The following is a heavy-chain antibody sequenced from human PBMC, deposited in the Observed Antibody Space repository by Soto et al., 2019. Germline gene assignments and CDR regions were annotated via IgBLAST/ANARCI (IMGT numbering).Heavy chain of an antibody. CDR2: INAGNGNT. D-gene: IGHD2-2*01. CDR3: ARVVPAAIRGWFDP. V-gene: IGHV1-3*01. CDR1: GYTFTSYA. J-gene: IGHJ5*02. Sequence: QVQLVQSGAEVKKPGASVKVSCKASGYTFTSYAMHWVRQAPGQRLEWMGWINAGNGNTKYSQKFQGRVTITRDTSASTAYMELSSLRSEDTAVYYCARVVPAAIRGWFDPWGQGTLVTVSS.